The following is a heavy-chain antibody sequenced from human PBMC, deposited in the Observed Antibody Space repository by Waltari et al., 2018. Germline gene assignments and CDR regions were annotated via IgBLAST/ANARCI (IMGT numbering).Heavy chain of an antibody. CDR2: INPNSGGT. V-gene: IGHV1-2*02. Sequence: QVQLVQSGAEVKKPGASVKVSCKASGYTFTGYYMHWVRQAPGQGLEWMGWINPNSGGTNDAQKFQGRVTMTRDTSISTAYMELSRLRSDDTAVYYCARGSKEQLGFDPWGQGTLVTVSS. CDR3: ARGSKEQLGFDP. D-gene: IGHD6-13*01. CDR1: GYTFTGYY. J-gene: IGHJ5*02.